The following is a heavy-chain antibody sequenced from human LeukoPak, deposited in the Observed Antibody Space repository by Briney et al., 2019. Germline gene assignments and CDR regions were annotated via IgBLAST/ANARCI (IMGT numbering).Heavy chain of an antibody. Sequence: GRSLRLSCAPSGLSFSSYGMHWVRQAPGKGLEWVAVIWHDGTNRYYADSVKGRFTISRDNSKNTVYLQMNSLRAEDTAVYYCARDRFSGSYHPRGIDCWGQGTLVTVSS. J-gene: IGHJ4*02. D-gene: IGHD1-26*01. V-gene: IGHV3-33*01. CDR3: ARDRFSGSYHPRGIDC. CDR2: IWHDGTNR. CDR1: GLSFSSYG.